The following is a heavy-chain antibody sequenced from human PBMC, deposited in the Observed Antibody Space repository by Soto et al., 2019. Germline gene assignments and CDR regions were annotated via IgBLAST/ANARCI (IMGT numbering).Heavy chain of an antibody. CDR2: IYYSGST. CDR3: ASERVPWVEMATGHLDY. J-gene: IGHJ4*02. V-gene: IGHV4-39*01. CDR1: GGSISSSSYY. D-gene: IGHD5-12*01. Sequence: QLQLQESGPGLVKPSETLSLTCTVSGGSISSSSYYWGWIRQPPGKGLEWIGSIYYSGSTYYNPSLKSRVTITVDTSKNQFSLKLSSVTAADTAVYYCASERVPWVEMATGHLDYWGQGTLVTVSS.